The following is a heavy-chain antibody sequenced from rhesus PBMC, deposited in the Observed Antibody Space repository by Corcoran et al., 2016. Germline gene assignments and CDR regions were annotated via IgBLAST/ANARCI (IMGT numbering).Heavy chain of an antibody. J-gene: IGHJ4*01. V-gene: IGHV4-173*01. CDR1: GGASSRTS. CDR2: ISGSGGCT. Sequence: QLQLQESGPGLVKPSAPLSLPCAVSGGASSRTSWRWISQPPGTGLEWIVRISGSGGCTDYNPSLKSRVTISTATSKNPFSLKLSSVTAADTAVYACARYYNICTDDDYYFDFWGQGVLVTVSS. CDR3: ARYYNICTDDDYYFDF. D-gene: IGHD3-3*01.